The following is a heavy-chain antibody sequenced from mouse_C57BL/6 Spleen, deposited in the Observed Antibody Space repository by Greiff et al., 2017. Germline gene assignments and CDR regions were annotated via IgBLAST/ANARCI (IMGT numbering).Heavy chain of an antibody. J-gene: IGHJ4*01. CDR2: ISSGSSTI. V-gene: IGHV5-17*01. Sequence: VVEWVAYISSGSSTIYYADTVKGRFTISRDNAKNTLFLQMTSLRSEDTAMYYCARRYEGAMDYWGQGTSVTVSS. D-gene: IGHD2-12*01. CDR3: ARRYEGAMDY.